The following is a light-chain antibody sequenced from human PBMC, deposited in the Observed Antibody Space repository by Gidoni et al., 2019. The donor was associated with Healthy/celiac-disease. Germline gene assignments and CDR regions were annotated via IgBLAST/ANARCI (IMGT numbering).Light chain of an antibody. V-gene: IGLV3-1*01. CDR1: KLGDKY. CDR3: QAWDSSVV. Sequence: SYELTQPPSVSVSPGQTASITCSGDKLGDKYACWYQQKPGQSPVLVIYQDSKRPSGIPERFSGSNSGNTATLTISGTQAMDEADYYCQAWDSSVVFGGDQADRP. J-gene: IGLJ2*01. CDR2: QDS.